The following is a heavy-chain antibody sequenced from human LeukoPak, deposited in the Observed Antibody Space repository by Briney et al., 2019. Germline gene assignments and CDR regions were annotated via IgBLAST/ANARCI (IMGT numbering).Heavy chain of an antibody. Sequence: SETLSLTCAVYGGSFSGYYWSWIRQPPGKGLEWIGSMYYRGSTYHNPSLKSRVTISVDTSKNQFSLKLSSVTAADTAVYYCARVYDFWSGSYYYYYMDVWGKGTTVTVSS. CDR3: ARVYDFWSGSYYYYYMDV. V-gene: IGHV4-34*01. D-gene: IGHD3-3*01. CDR1: GGSFSGYY. CDR2: MYYRGST. J-gene: IGHJ6*03.